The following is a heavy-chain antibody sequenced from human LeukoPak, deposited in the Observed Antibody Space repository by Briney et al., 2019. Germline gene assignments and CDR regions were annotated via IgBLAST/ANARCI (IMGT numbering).Heavy chain of an antibody. CDR1: GFTFTTYW. CDR3: AKVGNYYYGSESYYFFEH. J-gene: IGHJ4*02. D-gene: IGHD3-10*01. V-gene: IGHV3-7*01. CDR2: IKQDGTEK. Sequence: PGGSLRLSCAASGFTFTTYWMSWVRQAPGKGLEWVANIKQDGTEKYYVDSVKGRFTISRDNAKNSLYLQMNSLRVEDTAVYYCAKVGNYYYGSESYYFFEHWGQGTPVTASS.